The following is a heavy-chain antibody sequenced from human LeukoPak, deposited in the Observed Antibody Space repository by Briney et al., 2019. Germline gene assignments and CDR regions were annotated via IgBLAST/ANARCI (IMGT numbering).Heavy chain of an antibody. CDR1: GFTFSSNY. Sequence: GGSLRLSCAVSGFTFSSNYMNWVRQAPGKGLEWVSYIDFSGSPIYYADSVKGRFTISRDNAKNSLYLQMNSLRAEDTAVYYCAREGSQDYFDYWGQGTLVTVSS. D-gene: IGHD1-26*01. CDR2: IDFSGSPI. V-gene: IGHV3-48*03. CDR3: AREGSQDYFDY. J-gene: IGHJ4*02.